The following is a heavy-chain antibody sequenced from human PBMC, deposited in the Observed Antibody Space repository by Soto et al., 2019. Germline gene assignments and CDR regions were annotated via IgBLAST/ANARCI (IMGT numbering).Heavy chain of an antibody. Sequence: PSETLSLTCTVSGGSISSSHWSWIRQPPGKGLEWIGYLYYSGSTNYNPSLKSRVTMSVDTSKNQFSLKLTSVTAADTAMYFCVRDEVYGSYRDAFAIWSRGTMVTVSS. J-gene: IGHJ3*02. V-gene: IGHV4-59*01. CDR3: VRDEVYGSYRDAFAI. CDR1: GGSISSSH. CDR2: LYYSGST. D-gene: IGHD2-15*01.